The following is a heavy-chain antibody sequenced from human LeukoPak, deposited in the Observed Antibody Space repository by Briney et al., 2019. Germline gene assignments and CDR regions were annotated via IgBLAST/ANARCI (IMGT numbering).Heavy chain of an antibody. CDR2: INPNSGGT. Sequence: ASVKVSCKASGYTFTNYGITWVRQAPGQGLEWMGRINPNSGGTNYAQKFQGRVTMTRDTSISTAYMELSRLRSADTAVYYCARDPLGYCSSTSCSDYWGQGTLVTVSS. J-gene: IGHJ4*02. D-gene: IGHD2-2*01. CDR3: ARDPLGYCSSTSCSDY. V-gene: IGHV1-2*06. CDR1: GYTFTNYG.